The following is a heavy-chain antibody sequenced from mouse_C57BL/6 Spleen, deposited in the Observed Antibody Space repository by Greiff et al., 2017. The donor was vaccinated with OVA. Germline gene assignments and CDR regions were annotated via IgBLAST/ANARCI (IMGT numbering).Heavy chain of an antibody. CDR3: ARSRGRGYFDY. CDR2: IDPSDSYT. CDR1: GYTFTSYW. V-gene: IGHV1-50*01. J-gene: IGHJ2*01. Sequence: QVQLQQPGAELVKPGASVKLSCKASGYTFTSYWMQWVKQRPGQGLEWIGEIDPSDSYTNYNQKFKGKATLTVDTSSSTAYMQLSSLTSEDSAVYYCARSRGRGYFDYWGQGTTLTVSS.